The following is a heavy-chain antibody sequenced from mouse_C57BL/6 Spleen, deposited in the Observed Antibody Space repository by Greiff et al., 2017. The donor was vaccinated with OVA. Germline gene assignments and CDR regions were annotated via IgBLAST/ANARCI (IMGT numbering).Heavy chain of an antibody. Sequence: VKLMESGPGLVQPSQSLSITCTVSGFSLTSYGVHWVRQPPGKGLEWLGVIWSGGSTDYNAAFISRLSISKDNSKSQVFFKMNSLQADYTAIYYCAKTDLWAMDYWGQGTSVTVSS. CDR1: GFSLTSYG. J-gene: IGHJ4*01. V-gene: IGHV2-4*01. D-gene: IGHD6-2*01. CDR3: AKTDLWAMDY. CDR2: IWSGGST.